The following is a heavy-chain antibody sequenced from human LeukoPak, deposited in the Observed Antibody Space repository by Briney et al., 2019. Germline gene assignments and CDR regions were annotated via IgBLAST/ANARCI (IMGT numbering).Heavy chain of an antibody. Sequence: TLSLTCAVYGGSFSGYYWSWIRQHPGKGLEWIGYIYYSGGTYYNPSPKSRVTISVDTSKNQFSLKLSSVTAADTAVYYCARGVYNHFDYWGQGTLVTVPS. CDR2: IYYSGGT. J-gene: IGHJ4*02. D-gene: IGHD5/OR15-5a*01. CDR1: GGSFSGYY. CDR3: ARGVYNHFDY. V-gene: IGHV4-31*11.